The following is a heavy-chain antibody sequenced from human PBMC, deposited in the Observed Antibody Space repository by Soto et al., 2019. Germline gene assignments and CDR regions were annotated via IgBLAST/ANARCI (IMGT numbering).Heavy chain of an antibody. V-gene: IGHV1-8*01. CDR3: ARDNVLYSSSRTAYGMDV. Sequence: ASVKVSCKASGYTFTSYDINWVRQATGQGLEWTGWMNPNSGNTGYAQKFQGRVTMTRNTSISTAYMGLSSLRSEDTAVYYCARDNVLYSSSRTAYGMDVWGQGTTVTVSS. CDR1: GYTFTSYD. D-gene: IGHD6-13*01. J-gene: IGHJ6*02. CDR2: MNPNSGNT.